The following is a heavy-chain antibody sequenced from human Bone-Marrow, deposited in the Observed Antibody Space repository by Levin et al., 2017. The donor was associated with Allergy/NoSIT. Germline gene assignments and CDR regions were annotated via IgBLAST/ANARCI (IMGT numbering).Heavy chain of an antibody. CDR3: ARDNRISSGWYGWYFDL. J-gene: IGHJ2*01. Sequence: PVASVKVSCAASGFTFSGYSMNWVRQAPGKGLEWVASISGSSSHIYYADSVKGRFTISRENAKNSLFLQMNSLRTEDTAVFYCARDNRISSGWYGWYFDLWGRGTLVTVSS. CDR1: GFTFSGYS. V-gene: IGHV3-21*01. D-gene: IGHD6-19*01. CDR2: ISGSSSHI.